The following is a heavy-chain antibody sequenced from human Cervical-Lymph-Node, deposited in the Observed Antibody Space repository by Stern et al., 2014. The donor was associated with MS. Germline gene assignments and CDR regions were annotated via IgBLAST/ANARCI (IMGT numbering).Heavy chain of an antibody. Sequence: VQLVESGAEVKKPGASVKVSCKASGYTFTNYYMHWVRQAPGHGRAWMGMINPSGGSTSYAQKFQGRVTMTRDTSTSTVYMELSSLRSEDTAVYYCAREVAGHRLGMMDVWGQGTTVTVSS. CDR3: AREVAGHRLGMMDV. CDR1: GYTFTNYY. D-gene: IGHD6-19*01. CDR2: INPSGGST. V-gene: IGHV1-46*01. J-gene: IGHJ6*02.